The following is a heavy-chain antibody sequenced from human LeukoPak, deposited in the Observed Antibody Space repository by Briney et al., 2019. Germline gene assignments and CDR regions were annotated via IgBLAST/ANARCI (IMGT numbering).Heavy chain of an antibody. D-gene: IGHD5-12*01. CDR3: AKAIDVDASYYFDY. J-gene: IGHJ4*02. Sequence: GRSLRLSCAASGFTFGDYAMHWVRQAPGKGLEWVSGISFNSVNIGYADSVRGRFTISRDNAKNSLYLQMNSLRPEDTAFYYCAKAIDVDASYYFDYWGQGTLVTVSS. V-gene: IGHV3-9*01. CDR1: GFTFGDYA. CDR2: ISFNSVNI.